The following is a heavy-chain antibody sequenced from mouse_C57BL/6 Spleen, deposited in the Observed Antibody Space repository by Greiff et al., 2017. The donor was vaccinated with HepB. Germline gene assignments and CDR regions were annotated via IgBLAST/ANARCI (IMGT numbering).Heavy chain of an antibody. D-gene: IGHD1-1*02. CDR3: AREDYPHYFDY. CDR2: ISDGGSYT. Sequence: DVMLVESGGGLVKPGGSLKLSCAASGFTFSSYAMSWVRQTPEKRLEWVATISDGGSYTYYPDNVKGRFTISRDNAKNNLYLQMSHLKSEDTAMYYCAREDYPHYFDYWGQGTTLTVSS. V-gene: IGHV5-4*01. CDR1: GFTFSSYA. J-gene: IGHJ2*01.